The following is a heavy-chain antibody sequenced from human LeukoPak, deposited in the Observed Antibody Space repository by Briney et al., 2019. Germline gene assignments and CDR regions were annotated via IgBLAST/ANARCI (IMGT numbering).Heavy chain of an antibody. CDR3: TGDFDY. CDR2: IRFDGSNT. CDR1: GFTFNTYD. J-gene: IGHJ4*02. Sequence: GGSLRLSCAASGFTFNTYDMHWVRQAPGKGLEWVALIRFDGSNTSYADSVKGRLTISRDNSKNTLYLQMNSLRADDTAVYYCTGDFDYWGQGTLVTVSS. V-gene: IGHV3-30*02.